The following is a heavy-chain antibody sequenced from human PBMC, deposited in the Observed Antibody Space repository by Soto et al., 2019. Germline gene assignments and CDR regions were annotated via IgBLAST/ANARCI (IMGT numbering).Heavy chain of an antibody. Sequence: GGSLRLSCAASGFTFSSYGMHWVRQAPGKGLEWVAVISYDGSNKYYADSVKGRFTISRDNSKNTLYLQMNSLRAEDTAVYYCAKGPGKWELPDYWGKGTLVTVYS. CDR1: GFTFSSYG. CDR2: ISYDGSNK. CDR3: AKGPGKWELPDY. D-gene: IGHD1-26*01. V-gene: IGHV3-30*18. J-gene: IGHJ4*02.